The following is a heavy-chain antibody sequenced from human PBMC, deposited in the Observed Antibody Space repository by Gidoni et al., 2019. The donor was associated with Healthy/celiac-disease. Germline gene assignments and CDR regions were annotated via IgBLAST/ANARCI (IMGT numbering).Heavy chain of an antibody. CDR1: GGPFSSYA. V-gene: IGHV1-69*04. D-gene: IGHD3-16*01. CDR3: ARELRPNNWFDP. CDR2: IIPILGIA. Sequence: QLPPVQSGPAAKKPGSSVTVSCKASGGPFSSYAISWVRQAPGQGLEWMGRIIPILGIANYAQKFQGRVTITADKSTSTAYMELSSLRSEDTAVYYCARELRPNNWFDPWGQGTLVTVSS. J-gene: IGHJ5*02.